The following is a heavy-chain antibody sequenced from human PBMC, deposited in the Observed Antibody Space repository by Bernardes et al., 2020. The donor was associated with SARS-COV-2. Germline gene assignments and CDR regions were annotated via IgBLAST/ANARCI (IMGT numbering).Heavy chain of an antibody. CDR1: GFSLSTSGVG. V-gene: IGHV2-5*02. CDR3: AHRRKTGVWIYSGYEYPLYYFDY. J-gene: IGHJ4*02. Sequence: SGPTLVKPTQTLTLTCTFSGFSLSTSGVGVGWIRQPPGKALEWLALIYWDDDKRYSPSLKSRLTITKDTSKNQVVLTMTNMDPVDTATYYCAHRRKTGVWIYSGYEYPLYYFDYWGQGTLVTVSS. D-gene: IGHD5-12*01. CDR2: IYWDDDK.